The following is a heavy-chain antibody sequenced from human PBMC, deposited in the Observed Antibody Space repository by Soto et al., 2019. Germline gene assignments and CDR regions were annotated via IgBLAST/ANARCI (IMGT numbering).Heavy chain of an antibody. CDR1: GGTFSSYA. V-gene: IGHV1-69*13. J-gene: IGHJ4*02. CDR2: IIPIFGTA. D-gene: IGHD2-15*01. CDR3: ARDYSGGTTYYFDY. Sequence: GASVKVSCKASGGTFSSYAISWVRQAPGQGLEWMGGIIPIFGTANYAQKFQGRVTITADESTSTAYMELSSLRSEDTAVYYCARDYSGGTTYYFDYWGQGTLVTVSS.